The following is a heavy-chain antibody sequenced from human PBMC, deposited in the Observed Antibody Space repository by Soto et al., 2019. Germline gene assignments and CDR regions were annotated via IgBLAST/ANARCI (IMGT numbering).Heavy chain of an antibody. J-gene: IGHJ4*02. CDR2: INFGGGDT. CDR3: AKYRMVGIRGYFDC. D-gene: IGHD1-26*01. CDR1: GFTFSNYA. V-gene: IGHV3-23*01. Sequence: PGGSLRLSCAASGFTFSNYAMSWVRQAPGKGLEWVATINFGGGDTYYAGSVRGRFTISRDNSENTLDLQMNSLRAEDTALYYCAKYRMVGIRGYFDCWGQGTLVTVSS.